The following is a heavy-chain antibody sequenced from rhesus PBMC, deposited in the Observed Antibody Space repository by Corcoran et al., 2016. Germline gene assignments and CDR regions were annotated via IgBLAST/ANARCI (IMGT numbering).Heavy chain of an antibody. CDR1: GFIFCSFA. Sequence: EVQLVESGGGLVHPGGSLSLSCAASGFIFCSFAIYWVRQAPGKGLGWISAINSGGSHIYYADSVKGRFTISRDNSKNTLSLQMNSLRAEDTAVYYCARRIAVGLYGLDSWGQGVVVTVSS. CDR3: ARRIAVGLYGLDS. CDR2: INSGGSHI. V-gene: IGHV3-103*01. J-gene: IGHJ6*01. D-gene: IGHD6-13*01.